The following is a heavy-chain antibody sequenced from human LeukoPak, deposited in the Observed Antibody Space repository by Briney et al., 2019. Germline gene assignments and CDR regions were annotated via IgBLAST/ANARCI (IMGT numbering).Heavy chain of an antibody. CDR2: IRSKTYGGTT. CDR3: TRDAWSTGWPSRSDF. Sequence: HTGGSLRLSCAASGFTFSSYAMSWVRQAPGKGLEWVGFIRSKTYGGTTEYAASVKGRFTISRDDSKSIAYLQMNSLKTEDTAVYYCTRDAWSTGWPSRSDFWGQGTLVTVSS. J-gene: IGHJ4*02. CDR1: GFTFSSYA. V-gene: IGHV3-49*04. D-gene: IGHD6-19*01.